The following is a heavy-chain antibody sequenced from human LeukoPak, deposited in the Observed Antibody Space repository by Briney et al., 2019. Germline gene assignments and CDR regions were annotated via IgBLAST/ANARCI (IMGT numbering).Heavy chain of an antibody. Sequence: GGSLRLSCSASGFSLSDYGMSWVRQAPGKGLEWVSYITMNSVRLYADSMKGRFTISRDNDKNSVYLQMNRLRDEETAVYYCTRGRYQFLAPNDYWGQGSLVTVSS. CDR3: TRGRYQFLAPNDY. CDR2: ITMNSVR. V-gene: IGHV3-48*02. D-gene: IGHD2-2*01. CDR1: GFSLSDYG. J-gene: IGHJ4*02.